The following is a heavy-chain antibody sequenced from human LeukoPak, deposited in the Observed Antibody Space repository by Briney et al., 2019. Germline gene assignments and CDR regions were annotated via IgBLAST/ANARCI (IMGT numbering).Heavy chain of an antibody. Sequence: PGGSLTLSCAASGFTFPSYAMSWLRQAPGKGLEWVSGISGSGGSTYYADSVKGRLTISRDNSKNTLYLQMNSLRAEETAVYYCAKDHSYDILTGYRNYFDYWGQGSLVTVSS. CDR3: AKDHSYDILTGYRNYFDY. CDR1: GFTFPSYA. J-gene: IGHJ4*02. D-gene: IGHD3-9*01. CDR2: ISGSGGST. V-gene: IGHV3-23*01.